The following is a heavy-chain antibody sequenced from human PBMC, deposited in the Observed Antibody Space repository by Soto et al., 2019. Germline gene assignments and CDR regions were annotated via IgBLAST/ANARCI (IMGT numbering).Heavy chain of an antibody. Sequence: ASVKVSCKASGYTFTSYGISWVRQAPGQGLEWTGWISAYNGNTNYAQKLQGRVTMTTDTSTSTAYMELRSLRSDDTAVYYCARGGYCSSTSCYTGHLDYWGQGTLVTVSS. CDR2: ISAYNGNT. CDR1: GYTFTSYG. V-gene: IGHV1-18*01. D-gene: IGHD2-2*02. CDR3: ARGGYCSSTSCYTGHLDY. J-gene: IGHJ4*02.